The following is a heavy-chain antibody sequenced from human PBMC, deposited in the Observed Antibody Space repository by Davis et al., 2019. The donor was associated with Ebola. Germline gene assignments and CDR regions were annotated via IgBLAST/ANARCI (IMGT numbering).Heavy chain of an antibody. CDR3: ARGGYYDSSGYSHEALDI. D-gene: IGHD3-22*01. V-gene: IGHV3-11*04. J-gene: IGHJ3*02. CDR1: GFTFSAYN. CDR2: NDKSGNIK. Sequence: GESLKISCAASGFTFSAYNMGWIRQAPGKGLEWVSHNDKSGNIKYYADAVKGRFTISRDNAKNSLYLQLNSLTAEDTAVYYCARGGYYDSSGYSHEALDIWGQGTMVTISS.